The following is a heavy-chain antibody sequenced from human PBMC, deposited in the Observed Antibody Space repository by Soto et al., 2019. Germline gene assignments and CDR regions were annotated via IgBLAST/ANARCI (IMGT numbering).Heavy chain of an antibody. J-gene: IGHJ4*02. CDR3: ARHSVSNYGFDCLDY. V-gene: IGHV4-59*08. CDR2: IYYSGST. D-gene: IGHD4-4*01. Sequence: SETLSLTCTVSGGSISSYYWSWIRQPPGKGLEWIGYIYYSGSTNYNPSLKSRVTISVDTSKNQFSLKLSSVTAADTAVYYCARHSVSNYGFDCLDYWGQGTLVTVSS. CDR1: GGSISSYY.